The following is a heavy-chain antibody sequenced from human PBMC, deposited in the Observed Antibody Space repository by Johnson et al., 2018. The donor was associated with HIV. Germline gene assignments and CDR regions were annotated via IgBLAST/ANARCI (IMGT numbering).Heavy chain of an antibody. Sequence: VQLVESGGGVVQPGRSLRLSCAASGFTFSSYAMHWVRQAPGKGLEWVAVISYDGSNKYYADSVKGRFTISRDNSKNTLYLQMNSLRAEDTAVYYCASDIIITFGGNAFDIWGQGTMVTVSS. J-gene: IGHJ3*02. V-gene: IGHV3-30-3*01. CDR2: ISYDGSNK. D-gene: IGHD3-16*01. CDR3: ASDIIITFGGNAFDI. CDR1: GFTFSSYA.